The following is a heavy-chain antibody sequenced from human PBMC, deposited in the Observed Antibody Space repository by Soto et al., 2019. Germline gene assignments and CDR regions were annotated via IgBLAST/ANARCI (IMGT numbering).Heavy chain of an antibody. J-gene: IGHJ6*02. CDR2: IKEDASEK. CDR1: GFTFSNSW. V-gene: IGHV3-7*03. Sequence: GGSLRLSCAASGFTFSNSWMSWVRQAPGKGLEWVVNIKEDASEKDSVDPVKGRVTITSGNAQNSLYLQMNNLRAEDTTVYFCTRKRFARDVWGQWTTVTVSS. CDR3: TRKRFARDV.